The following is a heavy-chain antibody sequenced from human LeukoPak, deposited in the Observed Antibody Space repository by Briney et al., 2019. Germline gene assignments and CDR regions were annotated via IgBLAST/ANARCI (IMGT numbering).Heavy chain of an antibody. D-gene: IGHD3-22*01. CDR2: IDPSDSYT. J-gene: IGHJ4*02. Sequence: LGESLKISCKGSGYIFTSYWISWVRQLPGKGLEWMGRIDPSDSYTNYSPSFQGHVTISADKSISTAYLQWSSLKASDTAMYYCARHGGYYDSKWPTDYWGQGTLVTVSS. CDR1: GYIFTSYW. V-gene: IGHV5-10-1*01. CDR3: ARHGGYYDSKWPTDY.